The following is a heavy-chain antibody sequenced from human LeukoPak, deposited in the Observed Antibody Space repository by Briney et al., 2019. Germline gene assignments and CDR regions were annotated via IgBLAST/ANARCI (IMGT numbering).Heavy chain of an antibody. J-gene: IGHJ4*02. CDR2: IYYSGST. V-gene: IGHV4-39*07. D-gene: IGHD6-19*01. CDR3: ARVPGRYSSGFVHY. Sequence: PSETLSLTCTVSGGSISSSSYYWGWIRQPPGKGLEWIGSIYYSGSTYYNPSLKSRVTISVDTSKNQFSLKLSSVTAADTAVYYCARVPGRYSSGFVHYWGQGTLVTVSS. CDR1: GGSISSSSYY.